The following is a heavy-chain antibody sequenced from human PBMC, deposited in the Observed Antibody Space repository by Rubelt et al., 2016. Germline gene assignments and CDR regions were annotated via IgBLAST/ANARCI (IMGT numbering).Heavy chain of an antibody. CDR1: GGSVSSGSYY. Sequence: QVQLQESGPGLVKPSETLSLTCTVSGGSVSSGSYYWSWIRQPPGKGLEWIGHIYYSGSTHYNPSLKSRVTITVDRSKNKFSLKLRSGTGADTAVHYWARAIPTRRLFDTGPSVLDYWGQGTLVTVSS. D-gene: IGHD4-17*01. J-gene: IGHJ4*02. CDR2: IYYSGST. CDR3: ARAIPTRRLFDTGPSVLDY. V-gene: IGHV4-61*01.